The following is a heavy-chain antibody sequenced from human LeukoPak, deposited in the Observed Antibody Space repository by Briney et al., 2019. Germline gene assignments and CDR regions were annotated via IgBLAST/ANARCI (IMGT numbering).Heavy chain of an antibody. J-gene: IGHJ4*02. Sequence: SETLSLTCTVSGASIGNYYWSWIRQPAGKGLEWIGRTHTSGSANYNPSLKSRVTMSVDTSKNQFSLKLTSVTAADAAVYYCARGRWKTGMDSPYYFDFWGQGTLVTVSS. CDR2: THTSGSA. CDR1: GASIGNYY. D-gene: IGHD2-2*03. V-gene: IGHV4-4*07. CDR3: ARGRWKTGMDSPYYFDF.